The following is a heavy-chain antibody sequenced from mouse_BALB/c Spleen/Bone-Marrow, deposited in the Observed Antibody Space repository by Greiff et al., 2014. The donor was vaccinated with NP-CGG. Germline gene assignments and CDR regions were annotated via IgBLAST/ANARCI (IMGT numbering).Heavy chain of an antibody. V-gene: IGHV5-2*01. CDR1: EYEFPSHD. Sequence: EVMLVESGGGLVQPGESLKLSCESNEYEFPSHDMSWVRKTPEKRLELVAAINSDGGSTYYPGTMERRFIISRDNSKKILYLQMSSLRSEDTAFYYCARHGDYYGSSLFAYWGQGTLVTVST. CDR3: ARHGDYYGSSLFAY. CDR2: INSDGGST. D-gene: IGHD1-1*01. J-gene: IGHJ3*01.